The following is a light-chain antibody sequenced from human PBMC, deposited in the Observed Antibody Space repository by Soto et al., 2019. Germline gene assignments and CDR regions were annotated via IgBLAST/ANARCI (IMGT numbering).Light chain of an antibody. CDR1: SSDVGAYDY. CDR3: SPFAGSNNFPYV. Sequence: QSALTQPPSASGSPGQSFTIACTGTSSDVGAYDYVSWYQQHPGKAPKLMIYEINKRPSGVPDRFSGSKSGNTASLTVSGLQAEDEADYYCSPFAGSNNFPYVFGTGTKVTVL. V-gene: IGLV2-8*01. CDR2: EIN. J-gene: IGLJ1*01.